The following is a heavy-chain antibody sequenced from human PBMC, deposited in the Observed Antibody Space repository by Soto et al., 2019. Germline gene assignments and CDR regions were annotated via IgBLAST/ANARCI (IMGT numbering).Heavy chain of an antibody. V-gene: IGHV4-30-2*01. CDR1: GGSISSGGYS. J-gene: IGHJ4*02. CDR3: ARDNGYSYGYNLDH. Sequence: SETLSLTCAVSGGSISSGGYSWSWIRQPPGKGLEWIGYIYHSGSTYYNPSLKSRVTISVDRSKNQFSLKLSSVTAADTAVYYCARDNGYSYGYNLDHWGQGTLVTVSS. CDR2: IYHSGST. D-gene: IGHD5-18*01.